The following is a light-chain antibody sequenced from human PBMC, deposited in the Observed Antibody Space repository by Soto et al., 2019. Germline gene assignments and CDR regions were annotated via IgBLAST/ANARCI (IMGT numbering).Light chain of an antibody. CDR3: CSYAGSSTYV. CDR1: RSDVGRYNL. J-gene: IGLJ1*01. Sequence: QSALTQPASVSGSPGQSITISCTGTRSDVGRYNLVSWYQQHPIKAPKLMIYEGSKRPSGVSNRFSGSKSGNTASLPISGLQAEDEADYYCCSYAGSSTYVFGTGTKVTVL. CDR2: EGS. V-gene: IGLV2-23*01.